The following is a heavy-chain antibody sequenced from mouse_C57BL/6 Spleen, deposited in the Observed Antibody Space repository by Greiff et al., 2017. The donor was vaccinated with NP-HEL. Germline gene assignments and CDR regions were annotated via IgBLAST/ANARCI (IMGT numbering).Heavy chain of an antibody. D-gene: IGHD4-1*01. CDR3: ARSRRSGTEDYFDY. Sequence: VQLQQSGPVLVKPGASVKMSCKASGYTFTDYYMNWVKQSHGKSLEWIGVINPYNGGTSYNQKFKGKATLTVDKSSSTAYMELNSLTSEDSAVYYCARSRRSGTEDYFDYWGQGTTLTVSS. CDR2: INPYNGGT. CDR1: GYTFTDYY. J-gene: IGHJ2*01. V-gene: IGHV1-19*01.